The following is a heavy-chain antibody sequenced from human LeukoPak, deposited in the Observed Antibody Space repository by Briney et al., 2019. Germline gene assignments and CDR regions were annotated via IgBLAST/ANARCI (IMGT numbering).Heavy chain of an antibody. CDR3: ARAKLPGDYYFHF. D-gene: IGHD1-26*01. CDR1: GYTFTGYY. J-gene: IGHJ4*02. CDR2: INPNSGGT. Sequence: ASLKVSCKASGYTFTGYYMDWVRQAPGQGLEWMGWINPNSGGTNYAQKFQGRVSMTRDTSISTAYMELSRLRSDDTAVYYCARAKLPGDYYFHFGGQGTLVTVS. V-gene: IGHV1-2*02.